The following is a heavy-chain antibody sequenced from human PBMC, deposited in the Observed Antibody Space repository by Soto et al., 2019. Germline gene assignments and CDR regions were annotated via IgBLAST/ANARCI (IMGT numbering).Heavy chain of an antibody. CDR2: IIPIFGTA. Sequence: ASVKVSCKASGGTFSSYAISWVRQAPGQGLEWMGGIIPIFGTANYAQKFQGRVTITADESTSTAYMQLSSLTSEDTAVYYCGRDVSGFSCSHYIDYFDFRGQGALVTGSS. J-gene: IGHJ4*02. CDR1: GGTFSSYA. D-gene: IGHD1-26*01. CDR3: GRDVSGFSCSHYIDYFDF. V-gene: IGHV1-69*13.